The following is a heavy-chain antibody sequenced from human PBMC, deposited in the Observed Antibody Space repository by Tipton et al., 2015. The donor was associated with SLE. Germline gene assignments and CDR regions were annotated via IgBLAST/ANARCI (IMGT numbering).Heavy chain of an antibody. D-gene: IGHD1-26*01. V-gene: IGHV4-61*01. CDR3: ARETGTYYSTWFDS. J-gene: IGHJ5*01. CDR2: VYSSGST. CDR1: GDSISSSSYY. Sequence: TLSLTCTVSGDSISSSSYYWSWIRQPPGKGLEWIGYVYSSGSTNYNPSLKSRVTISVDTSKNQFSLHLRSVTAADTAVYYCARETGTYYSTWFDSWGQGTTVTVSS.